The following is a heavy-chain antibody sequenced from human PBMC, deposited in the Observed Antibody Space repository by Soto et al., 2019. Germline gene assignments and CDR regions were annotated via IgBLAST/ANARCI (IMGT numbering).Heavy chain of an antibody. V-gene: IGHV3-15*07. CDR3: TTDSRTTLPEIRFDY. Sequence: GALRLSCASSGFPFKNARINWVRPVPWKGLEWVGRVKSKADGGSGDYAAPVKGRFVVSRDDSKDIVYLQMNSLKIEDTGVYYCTTDSRTTLPEIRFDYWGHGTQVTVSS. J-gene: IGHJ4*01. CDR1: GFPFKNAR. D-gene: IGHD1-26*01. CDR2: VKSKADGGSG.